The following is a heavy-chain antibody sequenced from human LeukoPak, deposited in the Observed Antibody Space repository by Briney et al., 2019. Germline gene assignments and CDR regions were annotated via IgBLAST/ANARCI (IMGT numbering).Heavy chain of an antibody. CDR3: ARDGYYYDSSNFDY. CDR1: EFTFSRYS. J-gene: IGHJ4*02. V-gene: IGHV3-21*01. CDR2: LISGSTYI. D-gene: IGHD3-22*01. Sequence: GGSLRLSCVSSEFTFSRYSMNXXRQAPGKGXXXXXXLISGSTYIYYADSVKGRFTISRDNAKNSLYLQMNSLRAEDTAVYYCARDGYYYDSSNFDYWGQGTLVTVSS.